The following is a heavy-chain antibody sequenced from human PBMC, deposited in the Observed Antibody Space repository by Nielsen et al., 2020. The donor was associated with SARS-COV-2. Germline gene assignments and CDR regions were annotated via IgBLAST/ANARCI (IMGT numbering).Heavy chain of an antibody. CDR1: GFTFDDYA. Sequence: SLKISCAASGFTFDDYAMHWVRQAPGKGLEWVSGISWNSGSIGYADSVKGRFTTSRDNAKTSLYLQMNSLRAEDTALYYCASTSYPNYGMDVWGQGTTVTVSS. J-gene: IGHJ6*02. V-gene: IGHV3-9*01. CDR3: ASTSYPNYGMDV. D-gene: IGHD2-2*01. CDR2: ISWNSGSI.